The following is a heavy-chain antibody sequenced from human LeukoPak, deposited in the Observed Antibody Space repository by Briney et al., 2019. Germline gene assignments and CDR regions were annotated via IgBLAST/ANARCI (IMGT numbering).Heavy chain of an antibody. D-gene: IGHD3-22*01. CDR3: ARFCYYDSSGYPNAFDI. CDR1: GGSISSSSYY. J-gene: IGHJ3*02. Sequence: SETLSLTCTVSGGSISSSSYYWGWIRQPPGKGLEWIGSIYYSGSTYHNPSLKSRVTISVDTSKNQFSLKLSSVTAADTAVYYCARFCYYDSSGYPNAFDIWGQGTMVTVSS. CDR2: IYYSGST. V-gene: IGHV4-39*07.